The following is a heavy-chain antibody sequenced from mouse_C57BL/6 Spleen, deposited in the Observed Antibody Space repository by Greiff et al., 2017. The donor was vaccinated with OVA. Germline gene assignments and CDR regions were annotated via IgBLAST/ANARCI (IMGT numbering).Heavy chain of an antibody. Sequence: EVKLVESGGGLVKPGGSLKLSCAASGFTFSSYAMSWVRQTPEKRLEWVATISDGGSYTYYPDNVKGRFTISRDNAKNNLYLQMSHLKSEDTAMYYCAREEDYSNYDYYAMDYWGQGTSVTVSS. D-gene: IGHD2-5*01. J-gene: IGHJ4*01. V-gene: IGHV5-4*01. CDR1: GFTFSSYA. CDR3: AREEDYSNYDYYAMDY. CDR2: ISDGGSYT.